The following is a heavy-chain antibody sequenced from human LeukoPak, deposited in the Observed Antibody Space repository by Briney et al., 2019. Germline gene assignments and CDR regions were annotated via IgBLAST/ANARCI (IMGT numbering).Heavy chain of an antibody. J-gene: IGHJ6*02. CDR2: IYYSGST. D-gene: IGHD4-11*01. CDR1: GGSISSYY. V-gene: IGHV4-59*01. CDR3: ARDMTTVTTSPNYYYYYGMDV. Sequence: PSETLFLTCTVSGGSISSYYWSWIRQPPGKGLEWIGYIYYSGSTNYNPSLKSRVTISVDTSKNQFSLKLSSVTAADTAVYYCARDMTTVTTSPNYYYYYGMDVWGQGTTVTVSS.